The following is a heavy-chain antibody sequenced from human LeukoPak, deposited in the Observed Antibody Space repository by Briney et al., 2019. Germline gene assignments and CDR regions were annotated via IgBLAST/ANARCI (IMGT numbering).Heavy chain of an antibody. D-gene: IGHD3-10*01. CDR2: INHSGST. CDR1: RGSFSGYY. V-gene: IGHV4-34*01. Sequence: SETLSLTCADPRGSFSGYYWSWIRQPPGKGLEWIGEINHSGSTNYNPSLKSRVTISVDTSKNQFSLKLSSVTAADTAVYYCARRIPDYYGSGSYYSWGQGTLVTVSS. CDR3: ARRIPDYYGSGSYYS. J-gene: IGHJ4*02.